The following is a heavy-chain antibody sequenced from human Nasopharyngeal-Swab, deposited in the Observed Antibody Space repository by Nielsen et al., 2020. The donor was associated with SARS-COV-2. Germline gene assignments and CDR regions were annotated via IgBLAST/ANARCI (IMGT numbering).Heavy chain of an antibody. Sequence: SVKASCKASGGTFSSYAISWVRQAPGQGLEWMGGIIPIFGTANYAQKFQGRVTITADESTSIAYMELSSLRSEDTAVYYCARIAVHHNWFDPWGQGTLVTVSS. J-gene: IGHJ5*02. CDR1: GGTFSSYA. D-gene: IGHD1-1*01. CDR3: ARIAVHHNWFDP. CDR2: IIPIFGTA. V-gene: IGHV1-69*13.